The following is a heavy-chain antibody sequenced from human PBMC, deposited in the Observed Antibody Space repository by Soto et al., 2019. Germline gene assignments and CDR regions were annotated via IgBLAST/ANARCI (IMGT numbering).Heavy chain of an antibody. V-gene: IGHV1-46*01. Sequence: QVQLVQSGAEVKKPGASVKVSCKASGDTFTDYYIHWVRQAPGQGLEWMGTVNPSGGHTTYTQHFLGRMTMTRDTSTSTLYMELTSMTSEDTAVYYCARGGHVVVVTAALDYWGQGTLVTVSS. CDR3: ARGGHVVVVTAALDY. CDR2: VNPSGGHT. J-gene: IGHJ4*02. CDR1: GDTFTDYY. D-gene: IGHD2-21*02.